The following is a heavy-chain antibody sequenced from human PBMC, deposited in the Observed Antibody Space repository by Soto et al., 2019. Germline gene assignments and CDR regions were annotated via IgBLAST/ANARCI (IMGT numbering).Heavy chain of an antibody. Sequence: GGSLRLSCAASGFPFCGCDMYWARQPSGKGLGWVSSIGTAGDTYYAVSVKGRFTISRDNAKNSLSLQMNSLRAGDMAVYFCAKSQEVGTHFFDSWGQGTQVTVSS. CDR2: IGTAGDT. CDR3: AKSQEVGTHFFDS. J-gene: IGHJ4*02. D-gene: IGHD6-13*01. CDR1: GFPFCGCD. V-gene: IGHV3-13*01.